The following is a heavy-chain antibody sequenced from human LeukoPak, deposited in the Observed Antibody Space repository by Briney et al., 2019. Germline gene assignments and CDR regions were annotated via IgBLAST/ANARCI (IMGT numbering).Heavy chain of an antibody. V-gene: IGHV4-61*02. Sequence: SETLSLACRVSGYSNSSGSDDWSWFRQPAGKGLEWIVRIYTSGSTNYKPSLKSRVTISVDTSKNQFSLKLSSVTAADTAVYYCAREFFSSGWYGKMDVWGQGTTVTVSS. CDR3: AREFFSSGWYGKMDV. J-gene: IGHJ6*02. CDR2: IYTSGST. CDR1: GYSNSSGSDD. D-gene: IGHD6-19*01.